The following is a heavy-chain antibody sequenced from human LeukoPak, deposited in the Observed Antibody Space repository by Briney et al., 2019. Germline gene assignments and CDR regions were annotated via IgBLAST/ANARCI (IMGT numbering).Heavy chain of an antibody. CDR3: AKDRYSDYSGDHYESEY. D-gene: IGHD3-22*01. CDR2: VSSGGNS. V-gene: IGHV3-23*01. J-gene: IGHJ4*02. Sequence: GGSLRLSCTASGFPFSSYGMSWVRQAPGKGLDWVSAVSSGGNSNYADSVTGRFTISRDNSKNTLYLQMDSLRAEDTATCYCAKDRYSDYSGDHYESEYWGQGTVVTVSS. CDR1: GFPFSSYG.